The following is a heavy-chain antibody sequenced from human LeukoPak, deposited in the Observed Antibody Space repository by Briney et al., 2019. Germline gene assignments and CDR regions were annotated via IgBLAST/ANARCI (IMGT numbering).Heavy chain of an antibody. V-gene: IGHV3-30*01. CDR3: ARDSLQLRDIVVVPAAVDY. CDR2: ISYDGSNK. Sequence: GGSLRLSCAASGFTFSSYAMHWVRQAPGKGLEWVAVISYDGSNKYYADSVKGRFTISRDNSKNTLYLQMNSLRAEDTAVYYCARDSLQLRDIVVVPAAVDYWGQGALVTVSS. J-gene: IGHJ4*02. CDR1: GFTFSSYA. D-gene: IGHD2-2*01.